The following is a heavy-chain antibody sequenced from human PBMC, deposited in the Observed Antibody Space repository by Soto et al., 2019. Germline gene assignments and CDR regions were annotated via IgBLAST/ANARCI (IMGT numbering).Heavy chain of an antibody. CDR2: IWYDGSNK. J-gene: IGHJ4*02. D-gene: IGHD6-19*01. CDR3: ARDYGSGFDY. Sequence: QVQLVESGGGVVQPGRSLRLSCAASGFAFSTYGMHWVRQAPGKGLEWVAVIWYDGSNKYYVDSVKGRFTISRDNSKNTLYLQMNSLRAEDTAVYYCARDYGSGFDYWGQGTLVTVSS. CDR1: GFAFSTYG. V-gene: IGHV3-33*01.